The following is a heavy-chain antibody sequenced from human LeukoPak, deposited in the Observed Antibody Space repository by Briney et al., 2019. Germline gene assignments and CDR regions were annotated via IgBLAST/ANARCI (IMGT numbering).Heavy chain of an antibody. J-gene: IGHJ6*02. V-gene: IGHV4-34*01. CDR2: INHSGST. CDR3: ARGFGYSSGWYYYGMDV. Sequence: PSETLSLTCAVYGGSFSGYYWSWIRQPPGKGLEWIREINHSGSTNYNPSLKSRVTISVDTSKNQFSLKLSSVTAADTAVYYCARGFGYSSGWYYYGMDVWGQGTTVTVSS. CDR1: GGSFSGYY. D-gene: IGHD6-19*01.